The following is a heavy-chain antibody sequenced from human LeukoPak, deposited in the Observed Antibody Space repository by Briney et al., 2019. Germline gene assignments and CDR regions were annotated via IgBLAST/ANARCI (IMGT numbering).Heavy chain of an antibody. CDR1: GFTFSSYG. J-gene: IGHJ6*02. CDR2: IRYDGSNK. D-gene: IGHD6-19*01. Sequence: GGSLRLSCAASGFTFSSYGMHWVRQAPGKGLEWVAFIRYDGSNKYYADSVKGRFTISRDNSKNTLYLQMNSLRAEDTAVYYCATYSSGWYYYYYGMDVWGQGTTVTVSS. CDR3: ATYSSGWYYYYYGMDV. V-gene: IGHV3-30*02.